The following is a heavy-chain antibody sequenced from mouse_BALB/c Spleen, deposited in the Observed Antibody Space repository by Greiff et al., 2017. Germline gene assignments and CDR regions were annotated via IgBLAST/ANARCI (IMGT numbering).Heavy chain of an antibody. Sequence: EVQLQQSGPELVKPGASVKIPCKASGYTFTDYNMDWVKQSHGKSLEWIGDINPNNGGTIYNQKFKGKATLTVDKSSSTAYMELRSLTSEDTAVYYCARRNYGSSYYYAMDYWGQGTSVTVSS. CDR3: ARRNYGSSYYYAMDY. V-gene: IGHV1-18*01. CDR2: INPNNGGT. J-gene: IGHJ4*01. D-gene: IGHD1-1*01. CDR1: GYTFTDYN.